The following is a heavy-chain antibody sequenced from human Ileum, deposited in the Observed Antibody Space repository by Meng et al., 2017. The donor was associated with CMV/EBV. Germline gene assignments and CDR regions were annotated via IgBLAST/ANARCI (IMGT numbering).Heavy chain of an antibody. CDR2: INEDGSEK. Sequence: GEALKIFCAASRFTFSNYWVRWVRRAPGQGLEGVASINEDGSEKYYVDSVKGRFTISRDSAKNSVYLQMNSLRAEDTAVYYCARVVSEAMDVWCQGTTVTVSS. V-gene: IGHV3-7*01. CDR3: ARVVSEAMDV. CDR1: RFTFSNYW. D-gene: IGHD2-15*01. J-gene: IGHJ6*02.